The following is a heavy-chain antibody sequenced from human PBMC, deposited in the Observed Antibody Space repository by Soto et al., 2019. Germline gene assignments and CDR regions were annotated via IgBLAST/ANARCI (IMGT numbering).Heavy chain of an antibody. V-gene: IGHV3-23*01. CDR1: GFTFSTYA. CDR3: AKDSFINLRGYDSY. Sequence: LRLSCAASGFTFSTYAMIWVRQAPGKGLEWVSAISGSGDSTYYADSVKGRFTISRDNSKNTLYLQMSSLRAEDTAIYYCAKDSFINLRGYDSYWGQGTLV. D-gene: IGHD5-12*01. CDR2: ISGSGDST. J-gene: IGHJ4*02.